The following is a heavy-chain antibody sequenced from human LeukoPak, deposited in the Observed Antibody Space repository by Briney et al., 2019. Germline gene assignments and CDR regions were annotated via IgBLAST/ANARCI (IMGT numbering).Heavy chain of an antibody. CDR1: GGSISSSSYY. D-gene: IGHD6-19*01. J-gene: IGHJ6*03. CDR2: IYYSGST. Sequence: PSETLSLTCTVSGGSISSSSYYWGWIRQPPGKGLEWIGSIYYSGSTNYNPSLKSRVTISVDTSKNQFSLKLSSVTAADTAVYYCARVKSGWTTSYYYYMDVWGKGTTVTISS. V-gene: IGHV4-39*07. CDR3: ARVKSGWTTSYYYYMDV.